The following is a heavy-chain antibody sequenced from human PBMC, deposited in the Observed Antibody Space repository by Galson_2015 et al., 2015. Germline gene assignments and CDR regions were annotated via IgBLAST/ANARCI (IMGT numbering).Heavy chain of an antibody. CDR3: ARAVATQGGDYFDY. V-gene: IGHV3-30*03. D-gene: IGHD5-12*01. J-gene: IGHJ4*02. Sequence: SLRLSCAASGFTFSSYGMHWVRQAPGKGLEWVAVISYDGSNKYYADSVKGRFTISRDNSKNTLYLQMNSLRAEDTAVYYCARAVATQGGDYFDYWGQGTLVTVSS. CDR2: ISYDGSNK. CDR1: GFTFSSYG.